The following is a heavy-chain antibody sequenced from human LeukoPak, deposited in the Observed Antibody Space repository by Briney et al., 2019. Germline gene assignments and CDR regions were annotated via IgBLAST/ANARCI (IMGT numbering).Heavy chain of an antibody. CDR2: INPNSGGT. J-gene: IGHJ4*02. D-gene: IGHD6-13*01. V-gene: IGHV1-2*02. CDR3: ARGLHSSSWYGEGYFDF. CDR1: GYTFTGYY. Sequence: ASVKVSCKASGYTFTGYYMHWVRQAPGQGLEWMGWINPNSGGTNYAQKLQGRVTMTRNTSISTAYMELSSLRSEDTAVYYCARGLHSSSWYGEGYFDFWGQGTRVTVSS.